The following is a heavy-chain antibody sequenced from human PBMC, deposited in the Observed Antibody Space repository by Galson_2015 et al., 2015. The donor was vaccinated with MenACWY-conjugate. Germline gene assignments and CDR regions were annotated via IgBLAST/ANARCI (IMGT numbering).Heavy chain of an antibody. Sequence: PALVKPTQPLTLTCTFSGFSLDTSGMCVGWIRQPPGKALEWLARIDLDVPKYYTTSLKTRLTISTDPSKNQVVLTLTKMDPVDTATYYCARIRRDFWTGDAAYYYYYIDVWGKATTVTGSS. CDR2: IDLDVPK. J-gene: IGHJ6*03. CDR3: ARIRRDFWTGDAAYYYYYIDV. CDR1: GFSLDTSGMC. V-gene: IGHV2-70*11. D-gene: IGHD3/OR15-3a*01.